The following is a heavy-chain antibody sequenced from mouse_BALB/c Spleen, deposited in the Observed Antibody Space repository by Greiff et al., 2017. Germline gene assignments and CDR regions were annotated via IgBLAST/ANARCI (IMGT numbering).Heavy chain of an antibody. CDR2: INPYSGYT. Sequence: QVQLKESGPELARPGASVKMSCKASGYTFTSYTMHWVKQRPGQGLEWIGYINPYSGYTNYNQKFKDKATLTADKSSSTAYMQLSSLTSEDSAVDYYAGVYRDDGYCAMDYWGQGTSVTVSS. D-gene: IGHD2-14*01. V-gene: IGHV1-4*01. J-gene: IGHJ4*01. CDR1: GYTFTSYT. CDR3: AGVYRDDGYCAMDY.